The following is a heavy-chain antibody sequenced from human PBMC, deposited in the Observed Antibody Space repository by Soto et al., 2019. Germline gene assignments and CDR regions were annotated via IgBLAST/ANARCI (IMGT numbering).Heavy chain of an antibody. D-gene: IGHD2-2*01. J-gene: IGHJ6*02. Sequence: TLSLTCAVSGGSLGSSNRSSWVRQPPGQTLEWLGELFYSGSTKYNPSLSSRVTISADKSNNVFSLRLTSVTAAETALYYCVHHGGFPYHQDVWG. V-gene: IGHV4-4*02. CDR2: LFYSGST. CDR1: GGSLGSSNR. CDR3: VHHGGFPYHQDV.